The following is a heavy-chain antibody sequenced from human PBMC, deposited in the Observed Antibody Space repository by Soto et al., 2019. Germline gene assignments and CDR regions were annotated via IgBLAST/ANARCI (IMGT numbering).Heavy chain of an antibody. V-gene: IGHV3-7*01. CDR2: IKQDGSEQ. Sequence: EVQLVESGGGLVQPGGSLRLSCVASGFTFSSYWMSWVRQAPGKGLEWVANIKQDGSEQYYVDSVKSRFTVSRDNAKNSLYLQMNSLRVDDTAVYYCARDRDTSSSSWYFSLDYWGQGTLVT. CDR1: GFTFSSYW. J-gene: IGHJ4*02. CDR3: ARDRDTSSSSWYFSLDY. D-gene: IGHD6-13*01.